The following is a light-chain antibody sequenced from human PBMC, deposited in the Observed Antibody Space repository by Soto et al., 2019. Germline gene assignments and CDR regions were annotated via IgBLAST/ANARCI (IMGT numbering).Light chain of an antibody. CDR1: QSVSSY. CDR2: AAS. Sequence: MTQSPATLSVSPGERATLSCRASQSVSSYLAWYQQKPGKAPKLLIYAASTLQSGVPSRFSGSGSGTDFTLTISCLQSEDFATYYCQQYYSYPRTFGQGTKVDIK. CDR3: QQYYSYPRT. J-gene: IGKJ1*01. V-gene: IGKV1-8*01.